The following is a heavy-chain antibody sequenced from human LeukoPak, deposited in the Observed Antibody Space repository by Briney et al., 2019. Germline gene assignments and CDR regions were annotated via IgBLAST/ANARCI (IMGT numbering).Heavy chain of an antibody. CDR1: GGTFSSYA. D-gene: IGHD3-16*01. Sequence: GASVKVSCKASGGTFSSYAISWVRQAPGQGLEWTGWIRTYNGNTDFAQKFQGRVTMTTDTSSSTAYMELRSLRSDDTAVYYCARAVSTSAYYSYYMDVWGKGATVTVSS. CDR2: IRTYNGNT. J-gene: IGHJ6*03. CDR3: ARAVSTSAYYSYYMDV. V-gene: IGHV1-18*01.